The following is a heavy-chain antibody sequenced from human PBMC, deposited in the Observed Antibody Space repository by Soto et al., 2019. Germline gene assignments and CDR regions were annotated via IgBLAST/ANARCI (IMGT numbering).Heavy chain of an antibody. CDR3: AKGGWNDD. V-gene: IGHV3-23*01. J-gene: IGHJ4*02. CDR1: GFTFSNYD. Sequence: EVHLLESGGGLVQVGGSPRLSCAASGFTFSNYDMTWVRQAPGKGLEWVSGITTSGDSTYYADSVKGRFTISRANSKNTLYLQMNSLRAEDTAVYYCAKGGWNDDWGQGTLVTVSS. CDR2: ITTSGDST. D-gene: IGHD1-1*01.